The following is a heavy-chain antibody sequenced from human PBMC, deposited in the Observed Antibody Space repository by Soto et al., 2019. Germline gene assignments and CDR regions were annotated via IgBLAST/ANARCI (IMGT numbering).Heavy chain of an antibody. CDR3: ASARYQLLQPYCYGMDV. CDR2: IHDSGST. Sequence: QVQLQESGPGLVKPSETLSLTCTVTGGSISSYYWSWIRQSPGQGLEWIGYIHDSGSTKSNPSRNSSVTISVDTSRNQVSLKFSSVTGVDSAAYFGASARYQLLQPYCYGMDVWGQGTTVNFSS. D-gene: IGHD2-2*01. V-gene: IGHV4-59*01. J-gene: IGHJ6*02. CDR1: GGSISSYY.